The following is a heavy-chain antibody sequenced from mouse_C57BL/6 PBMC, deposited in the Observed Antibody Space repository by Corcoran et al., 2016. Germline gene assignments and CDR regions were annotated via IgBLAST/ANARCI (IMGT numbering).Heavy chain of an antibody. CDR1: GYTFTTYG. CDR2: INTYSGVP. D-gene: IGHD2-3*01. Sequence: QIRLVQSGPELKKPGETVKISCKASGYTFTTYGMSWVEQAPGKGLKWMGWINTYSGVPTYADDFKGRFAFSLETSASTAYLQINNLKNEDTATYFCARYDGSHWYFDVWGTGTTVTVSS. CDR3: ARYDGSHWYFDV. V-gene: IGHV9-3*01. J-gene: IGHJ1*03.